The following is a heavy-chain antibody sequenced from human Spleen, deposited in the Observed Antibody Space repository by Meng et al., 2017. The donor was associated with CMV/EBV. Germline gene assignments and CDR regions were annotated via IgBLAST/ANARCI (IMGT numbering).Heavy chain of an antibody. Sequence: SVKVSCKASGGTFSSYTISWVRQAPGQGLEWMGRIIPILGIVNYAQKFQGRVTITADKSTSTAYMELSSLRSEDTAVYYCARGREVDTAMVAYYYYYGMDVWGQGTTVTVSS. V-gene: IGHV1-69*02. CDR3: ARGREVDTAMVAYYYYYGMDV. D-gene: IGHD5-18*01. CDR2: IIPILGIV. J-gene: IGHJ6*02. CDR1: GGTFSSYT.